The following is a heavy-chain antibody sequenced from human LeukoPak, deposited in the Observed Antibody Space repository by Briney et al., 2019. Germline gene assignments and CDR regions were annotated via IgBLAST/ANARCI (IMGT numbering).Heavy chain of an antibody. Sequence: SETLSLTCTVSGGSISSGSYYWSWIRQPAGKRLEWIGHIYRSGSTNYNPSLKSRVTISLETSKNQFSLKLSSVTAADTAVYYCASRAVPAAPGIAAAGINYWGQGTLVTVSS. D-gene: IGHD6-13*01. CDR2: IYRSGST. J-gene: IGHJ4*02. CDR3: ASRAVPAAPGIAAAGINY. V-gene: IGHV4-61*09. CDR1: GGSISSGSYY.